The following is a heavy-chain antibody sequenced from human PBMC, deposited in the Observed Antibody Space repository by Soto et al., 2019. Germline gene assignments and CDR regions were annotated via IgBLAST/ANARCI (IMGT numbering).Heavy chain of an antibody. Sequence: QVQLVQSGAEVKNPGSSVKVSCKASGGTFSSYAISWVRQAPGQGLEWMGGIIPIFGTANYAQKFQGRVTITADESTNTAYMELSSLRSEDTAVYYCARDTPEYDYVWGSYRPTYWFDPWGQGTLVTVSS. V-gene: IGHV1-69*12. CDR1: GGTFSSYA. J-gene: IGHJ5*02. CDR3: ARDTPEYDYVWGSYRPTYWFDP. CDR2: IIPIFGTA. D-gene: IGHD3-16*02.